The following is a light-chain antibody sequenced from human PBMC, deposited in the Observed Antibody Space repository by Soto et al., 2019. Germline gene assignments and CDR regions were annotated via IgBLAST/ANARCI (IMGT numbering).Light chain of an antibody. CDR3: AAWDDRLTGHVV. V-gene: IGLV1-44*01. CDR2: SNN. Sequence: QSVLTQPPSASGTPGQRVTISCSGSSFNIGSNSVNWYQQLPGAAPKLLIYSNNQRPSGVPDRFSGSKSGTSASLAISGLQSEDEADYYCAAWDDRLTGHVVFGGGTKLTAL. CDR1: SFNIGSNS. J-gene: IGLJ2*01.